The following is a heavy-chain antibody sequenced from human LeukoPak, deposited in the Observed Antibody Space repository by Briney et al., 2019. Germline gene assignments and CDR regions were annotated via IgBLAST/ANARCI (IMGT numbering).Heavy chain of an antibody. CDR2: IHHSGNT. J-gene: IGHJ4*02. V-gene: IGHV4-4*02. D-gene: IGHD5-24*01. CDR3: ASARWNY. Sequence: SETLSLTCAVSGDSITTDHWWSWVRQPPGEGLEWIGEIHHSGNTNYNPSLKSRVTISVDKSKNQFSLRLRSVTAADTAIYYCASARWNYWGQGTLVTVSS. CDR1: GDSITTDHW.